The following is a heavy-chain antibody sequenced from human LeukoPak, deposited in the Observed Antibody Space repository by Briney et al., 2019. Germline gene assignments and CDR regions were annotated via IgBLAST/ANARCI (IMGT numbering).Heavy chain of an antibody. V-gene: IGHV3-20*04. Sequence: GGSLRLSCAASGFTFDDYGMSWVRQAPGKGLEWVSGINWNGGSTGYADSVKGRFTISRDNAKNSLYLQMNSLRAEDTALYYCARLWVEIVVVPAAGNYYYYYYMDVWGKGTTVTVSS. D-gene: IGHD2-2*01. CDR1: GFTFDDYG. CDR3: ARLWVEIVVVPAAGNYYYYYYMDV. CDR2: INWNGGST. J-gene: IGHJ6*03.